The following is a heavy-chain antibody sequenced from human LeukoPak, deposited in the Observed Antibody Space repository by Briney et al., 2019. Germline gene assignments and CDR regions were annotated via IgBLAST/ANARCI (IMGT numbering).Heavy chain of an antibody. D-gene: IGHD1-20*01. CDR3: ARADNWNLYYFDY. Sequence: SETLSLTCTVSGGSVSNYCWSWIRQPPGQGLEWIGYIYYSGSTNYNPSLKSRVTISVDTSKKQFSLNLSSVTAAGTAVYYCARADNWNLYYFDYWGQGTLVTVSS. CDR2: IYYSGST. J-gene: IGHJ4*02. V-gene: IGHV4-59*02. CDR1: GGSVSNYC.